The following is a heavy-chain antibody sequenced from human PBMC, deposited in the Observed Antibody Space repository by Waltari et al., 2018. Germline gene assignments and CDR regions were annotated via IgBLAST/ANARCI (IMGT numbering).Heavy chain of an antibody. CDR3: VRHWKRNGYRFDP. J-gene: IGHJ5*02. Sequence: QLQLQEAGPTLVKPSETLPPTCTVSGGPISISRYYWGWIRQSPGKGLEWIGSIYYSGTTYYNPTLESRVTISGDTSKNQFSLKLSSVTAADTAVYYCVRHWKRNGYRFDPWGQGTLVTVSS. V-gene: IGHV4-39*01. D-gene: IGHD5-12*01. CDR2: IYYSGTT. CDR1: GGPISISRYY.